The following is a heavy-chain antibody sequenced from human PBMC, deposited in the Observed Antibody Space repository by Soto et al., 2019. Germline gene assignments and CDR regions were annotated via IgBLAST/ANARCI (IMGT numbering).Heavy chain of an antibody. CDR2: INAGNGNT. D-gene: IGHD3-9*01. V-gene: IGHV1-3*01. CDR3: ARSRITILDGMDV. CDR1: GYTFTSYA. Sequence: VKVSCKASGYTFTSYAMHWVRQAPGQRPEWMGWINAGNGNTKYSQKFQGRVTITRDTSASTAYMELRSLRSEDTAVYYCARSRITILDGMDVWGQGTTVTVSS. J-gene: IGHJ6*02.